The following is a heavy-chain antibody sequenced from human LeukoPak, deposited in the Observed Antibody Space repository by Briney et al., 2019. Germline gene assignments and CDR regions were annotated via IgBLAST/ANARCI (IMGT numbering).Heavy chain of an antibody. CDR3: ARDRYPFIQLGSSFDY. CDR1: GFIFSSHG. V-gene: IGHV3-30*03. Sequence: GGSLRLSCAASGFIFSSHGMHWVRQAPGKGLEWVAVISNDGSNKKYADSVKGRFAISRDNSKNTLYLQMNSLRTEDTAVYYCARDRYPFIQLGSSFDYWGQGTLVTVSS. J-gene: IGHJ4*02. D-gene: IGHD6-6*01. CDR2: ISNDGSNK.